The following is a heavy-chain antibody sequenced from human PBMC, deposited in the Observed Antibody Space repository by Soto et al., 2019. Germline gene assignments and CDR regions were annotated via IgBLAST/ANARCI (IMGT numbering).Heavy chain of an antibody. CDR3: ASDVSSGSSSLYFDAVDI. J-gene: IGHJ3*02. Sequence: EVQLVESGGGLVQPGGSLRLSCAASGFTFGSSWMTWVRQAPGKGLEWVANIKKDGSKISYLDSVRGRFTISRDNAKNSLYLEMNSLRAEDAALYDCASDVSSGSSSLYFDAVDIGGEGTMVTVSS. V-gene: IGHV3-7*05. CDR1: GFTFGSSW. CDR2: IKKDGSKI. D-gene: IGHD3-10*01.